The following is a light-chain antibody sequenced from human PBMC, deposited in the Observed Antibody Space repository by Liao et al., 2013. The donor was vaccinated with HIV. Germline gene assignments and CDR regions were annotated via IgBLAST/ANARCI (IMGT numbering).Light chain of an antibody. CDR3: QAWDSSTAYV. V-gene: IGLV3-1*01. CDR1: TLGDKH. CDR2: EDT. Sequence: SYELTQPPSVSVSPGQTASITCIGQTLGDKHVSWYQQRPGQSPVLVMYEDTKRPSGIPERFSGSNSGNTATLTLSGTQAMDEADYFCQAWDSSTAYVFGSGTKLAVL. J-gene: IGLJ1*01.